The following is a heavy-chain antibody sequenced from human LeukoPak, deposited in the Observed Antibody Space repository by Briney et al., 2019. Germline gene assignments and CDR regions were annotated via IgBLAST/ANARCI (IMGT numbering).Heavy chain of an antibody. J-gene: IGHJ4*02. CDR3: ARVPTDTVDRLDY. V-gene: IGHV1-18*01. CDR2: ISAYNGNT. CDR1: GYTFTSYG. Sequence: ASVKVSCKASGYTFTSYGISWVRQAPGQGLEWMGWISAYNGNTNYAQKLQGRVTMTTGTSTSTAYMELRSLRSDDTAVYYCARVPTDTVDRLDYWAREPWSPSPQ. D-gene: IGHD5-12*01.